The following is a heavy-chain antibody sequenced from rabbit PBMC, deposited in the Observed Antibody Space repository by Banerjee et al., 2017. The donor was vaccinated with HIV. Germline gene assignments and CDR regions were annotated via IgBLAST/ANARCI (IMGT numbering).Heavy chain of an antibody. D-gene: IGHD5-1*01. J-gene: IGHJ4*01. CDR1: GFDFSSSYW. CDR3: ARSSYGSAIYVHASLNL. Sequence: QEQLEESGGDLVKPEGSLTLTCTASGFDFSSSYWICWVRQAPGKGLEWIACIIADSGGSTYYASWAKGRFTVSKTSSTTVTLQMTSLTAADTATYFCARSSYGSAIYVHASLNLWGQGTLVTV. V-gene: IGHV1S45*01. CDR2: IIADSGGST.